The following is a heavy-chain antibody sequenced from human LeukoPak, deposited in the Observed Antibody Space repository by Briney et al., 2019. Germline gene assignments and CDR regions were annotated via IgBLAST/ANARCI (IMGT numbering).Heavy chain of an antibody. J-gene: IGHJ4*02. V-gene: IGHV3-23*01. Sequence: GGSLRLSCEASGLTFSSYGMSWVRQAPGKGLQWVSAITGDGATSYYADSVKGRFTISRDNSKNMLYLQMSSLRAEDTAVYYCAKMQGYFDYWGQGTLVPVSS. CDR2: ITGDGATS. CDR3: AKMQGYFDY. CDR1: GLTFSSYG.